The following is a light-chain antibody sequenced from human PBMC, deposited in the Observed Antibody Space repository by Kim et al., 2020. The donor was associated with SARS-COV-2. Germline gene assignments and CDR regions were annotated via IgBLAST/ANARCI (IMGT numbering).Light chain of an antibody. J-gene: IGKJ1*01. CDR3: HQYHTGST. Sequence: SASVGDNLTITCRPTQNVQNWVAWYQRKPGQVPNLLVEKASHLHSGLPPRFSGSCFGSHFTLTITTLHPDDFASYYCHQYHTGSTFGQGTKVDI. CDR2: KAS. CDR1: QNVQNW. V-gene: IGKV1-5*03.